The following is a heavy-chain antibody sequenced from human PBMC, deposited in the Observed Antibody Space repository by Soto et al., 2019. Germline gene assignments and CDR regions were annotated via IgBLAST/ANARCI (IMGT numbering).Heavy chain of an antibody. D-gene: IGHD2-15*01. CDR1: GYTFTSYY. V-gene: IGHV1-46*01. CDR3: ARDRVDCSGGNCWRSVEDT. CDR2: IDPSGGGT. Sequence: ASVKVSCKASGYTFTSYYMHWVRQAPGQGLEWMGIIDPSGGGTSYAQKFQSRLTMTRDTSTSTVYMELSSLRSEDTAVYYCARDRVDCSGGNCWRSVEDTWG. J-gene: IGHJ5*01.